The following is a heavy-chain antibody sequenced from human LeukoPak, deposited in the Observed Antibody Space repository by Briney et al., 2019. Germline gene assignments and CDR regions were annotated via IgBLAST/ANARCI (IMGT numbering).Heavy chain of an antibody. V-gene: IGHV3-30*02. CDR1: GFTFSSYG. CDR2: IRYDGSNK. CDR3: ARDSGVYGDYISY. D-gene: IGHD4-17*01. Sequence: QAGGSLRLSCAASGFTFSSYGMHWVRQAPGKGLEWVAFIRYDGSNKYCADSVKGRFTISRDNSKNTLYLQMNSLRAEDTAVYYCARDSGVYGDYISYWGQGTLVTVSS. J-gene: IGHJ4*02.